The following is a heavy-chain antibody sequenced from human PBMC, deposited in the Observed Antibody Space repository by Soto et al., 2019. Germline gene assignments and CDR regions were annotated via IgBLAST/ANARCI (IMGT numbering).Heavy chain of an antibody. V-gene: IGHV1-18*04. CDR3: ARDPPPMDV. Sequence: ASVKVSCKASGYTFTSYYMHWVRQAPGQGLEWMGRINAYNGSTSYAQKLQGRVTMTTDTSTSTAYMKLRSLRSDDTAVYYCARDPPPMDVWGQGTTVTVSS. J-gene: IGHJ6*02. CDR1: GYTFTSYY. CDR2: INAYNGST.